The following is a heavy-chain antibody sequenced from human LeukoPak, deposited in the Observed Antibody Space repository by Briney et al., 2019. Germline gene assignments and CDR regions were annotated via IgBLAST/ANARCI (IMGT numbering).Heavy chain of an antibody. CDR3: ARDIEAPSYYYDSSGYSSWFDP. CDR2: IYHSGST. J-gene: IGHJ5*02. Sequence: SGTLSLTCAVSGGSISSSNWGSWVRQPPGKGLEWIGEIYHSGSTNYNPSLKSRVTISVDKSKNQFPLKLSSVTAADTAVYYCARDIEAPSYYYDSSGYSSWFDPWGQGTLVTVSS. V-gene: IGHV4-4*02. CDR1: GGSISSSNW. D-gene: IGHD3-22*01.